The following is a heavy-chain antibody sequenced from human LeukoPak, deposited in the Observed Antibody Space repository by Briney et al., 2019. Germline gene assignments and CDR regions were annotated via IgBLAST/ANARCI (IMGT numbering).Heavy chain of an antibody. J-gene: IGHJ3*02. V-gene: IGHV1-18*01. CDR2: ISAYNGNT. D-gene: IGHD1-26*01. CDR1: GYTFTSYG. CDR3: ARDCRSGSLGGAFKI. Sequence: ASVKVSCKASGYTFTSYGFSWVRQAPGQGLEWMGWISAYNGNTNYAQKFQGRVTMTTDTSTSTAYMELRSLRSDDTAVYYCARDCRSGSLGGAFKIWGQGTMATVSS.